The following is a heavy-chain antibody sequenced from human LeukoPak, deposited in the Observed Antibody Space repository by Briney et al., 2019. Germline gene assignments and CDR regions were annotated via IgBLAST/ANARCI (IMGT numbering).Heavy chain of an antibody. CDR3: ARGDSSGYAY. CDR2: ISPIFGTA. Sequence: SVKVSSRPPAATSTRNAIGVWEQAPGQGLEWMGRISPIFGTANYAQKFQGRVTITTDESTSTAYMELSSLRSEDTAVYYCARGDSSGYAYWGQGTLVTVSS. V-gene: IGHV1-69*05. CDR1: AATSTRNA. D-gene: IGHD3-22*01. J-gene: IGHJ4*02.